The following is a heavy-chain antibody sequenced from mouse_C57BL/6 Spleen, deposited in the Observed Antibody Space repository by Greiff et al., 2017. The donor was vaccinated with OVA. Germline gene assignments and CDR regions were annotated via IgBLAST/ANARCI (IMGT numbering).Heavy chain of an antibody. CDR2: INPNNGGT. V-gene: IGHV1-26*01. CDR3: ANYGSSYLDV. CDR1: GYTFTDYY. Sequence: EVQLQQSGPELVKPGASVKISCKASGYTFTDYYMNWVKQSHGKSLEWIGDINPNNGGTSYNQKFKGKATLTVDKSSSTAYMELRSLTSEDSAVYYCANYGSSYLDVWGTGTTVTVSS. D-gene: IGHD1-1*01. J-gene: IGHJ1*03.